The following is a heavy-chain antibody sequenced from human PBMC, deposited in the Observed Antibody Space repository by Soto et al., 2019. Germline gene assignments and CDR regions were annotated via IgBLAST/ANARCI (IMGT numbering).Heavy chain of an antibody. D-gene: IGHD1-1*01. CDR3: ARDMGGTTAFDYYYYMDV. CDR2: ISSSSSYI. CDR1: GFTFSSYS. V-gene: IGHV3-21*01. Sequence: GGSLRLSCAASGFTFSSYSMNWVRQAPGKGLEWVSSISSSSSYIYYADSVKGRFTISRDNAKNSLYLQMNSLRAEDTAVYYCARDMGGTTAFDYYYYMDVWGKGTTVTVSS. J-gene: IGHJ6*03.